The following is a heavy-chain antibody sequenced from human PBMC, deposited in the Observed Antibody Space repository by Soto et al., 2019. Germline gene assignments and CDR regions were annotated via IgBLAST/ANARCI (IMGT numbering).Heavy chain of an antibody. V-gene: IGHV3-23*01. CDR3: ATQDFRGTTGTT. Sequence: GGSLRLSCAASGFSFSRFAMGWVRQAPGKGLEWVSVISGSGGNIHYVDSVKGRFTISRDNSKNTLYLQMNSLRVEDTAVYNCATQDFRGTTGTTWGQGTQVTVSS. D-gene: IGHD1-1*01. CDR2: ISGSGGNI. CDR1: GFSFSRFA. J-gene: IGHJ4*02.